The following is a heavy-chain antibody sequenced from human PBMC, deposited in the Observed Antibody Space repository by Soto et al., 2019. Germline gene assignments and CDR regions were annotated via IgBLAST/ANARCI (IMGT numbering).Heavy chain of an antibody. D-gene: IGHD3-22*01. V-gene: IGHV3-30-3*01. J-gene: IGHJ3*02. CDR1: GFTFSSYA. CDR2: ISYDGSNK. CDR3: ARTRGHYYDLGGSTNDAFDI. Sequence: PGGSLRLSCGASGFTFSSYAMHWVRQAPGKGLEWVAVISYDGSNKYYADSVKGRFTISRDNSKNTLYLQMNSLRAEDTAVYYCARTRGHYYDLGGSTNDAFDIWGQGTMVTVSS.